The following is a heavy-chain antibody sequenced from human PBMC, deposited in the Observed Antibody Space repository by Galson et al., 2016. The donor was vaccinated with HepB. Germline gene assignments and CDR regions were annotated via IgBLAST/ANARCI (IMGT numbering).Heavy chain of an antibody. CDR2: ISYDGSNK. CDR1: GFTFSSYG. J-gene: IGHJ4*02. Sequence: SLRLSCAASGFTFSSYGMHWVRQTPGKGLEWVAVISYDGSNKYYADSVKGRFTISRGNSKNTLYLQMNSLRAEDTAVYYCAKDGYYYDSSGYYTYYFDYWGQGTLVTVSS. CDR3: AKDGYYYDSSGYYTYYFDY. D-gene: IGHD3-22*01. V-gene: IGHV3-30*18.